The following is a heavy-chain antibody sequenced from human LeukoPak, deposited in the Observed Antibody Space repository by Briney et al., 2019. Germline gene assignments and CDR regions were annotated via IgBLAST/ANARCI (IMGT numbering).Heavy chain of an antibody. CDR1: GFTFSSYS. CDR3: ARSHDCSSTSCQIGWFDP. J-gene: IGHJ5*02. Sequence: GGSLRLSCAASGFTFSSYSMNWVRQAPGKGLEWVPSISSSSSYIYYAESVEGRLTIPRDNEKNSLYLQMNSLRAEDTAVYYCARSHDCSSTSCQIGWFDPWGQGTLVTVSS. V-gene: IGHV3-21*01. CDR2: ISSSSSYI. D-gene: IGHD2-2*01.